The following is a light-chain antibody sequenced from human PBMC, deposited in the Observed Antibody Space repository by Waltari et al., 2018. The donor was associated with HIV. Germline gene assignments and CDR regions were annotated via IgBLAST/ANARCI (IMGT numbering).Light chain of an antibody. CDR2: GVT. J-gene: IGLJ3*02. V-gene: IGLV2-14*03. CDR1: NTAVGAFDL. Sequence: QSALTQPASVSGSPGQSVTISCTGGNTAVGAFDLVSWYQQRSGETPQLIIFGVTSRPSGVSSRFSGFKPGHTASLTISGLHDGDEAYYFCSSYSTLKTILFGGCTKLTV. CDR3: SSYSTLKTIL.